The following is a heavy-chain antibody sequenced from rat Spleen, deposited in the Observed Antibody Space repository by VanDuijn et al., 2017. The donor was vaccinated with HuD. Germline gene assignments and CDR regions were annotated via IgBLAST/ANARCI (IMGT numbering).Heavy chain of an antibody. Sequence: QVQLKESGPGLVQPSQTLSLTCTVSGLSLTSNSVSWIRQPPGKGLEWIGVIWNHGGTDYNSAIKSRLSITRDTSKSQVFLKMNSLQTEDPAMYFCARGSVFFDYWGRGVMVKVSS. V-gene: IGHV2-47*01. CDR1: GLSLTSNS. CDR3: ARGSVFFDY. J-gene: IGHJ2*01. CDR2: IWNHGGT.